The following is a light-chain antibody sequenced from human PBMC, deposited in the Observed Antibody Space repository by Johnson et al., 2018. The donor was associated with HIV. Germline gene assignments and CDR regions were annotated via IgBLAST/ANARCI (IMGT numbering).Light chain of an antibody. V-gene: IGLV1-51*01. CDR2: DNN. Sequence: QSVLSQPPSVSAAPGQTVTISCSGSSSNIGNNYVSWYQQLPGTVPKLLIYDNNKRPSGIPDRFSGSKSGTSATLGITGLQTGDEADYYCGTWDSGRGAGYVVGPGTKVTVL. CDR3: GTWDSGRGAGYV. CDR1: SSNIGNNY. J-gene: IGLJ1*01.